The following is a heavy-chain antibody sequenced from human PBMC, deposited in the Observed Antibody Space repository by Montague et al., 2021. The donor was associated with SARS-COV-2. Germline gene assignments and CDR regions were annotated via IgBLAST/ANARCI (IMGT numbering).Heavy chain of an antibody. V-gene: IGHV3-13*04. Sequence: SLRLSCAASGFTFSSYDMHWVRQATGKGLEWVSAIGTAGDTYYPGSVKGRFTISRENAKNSLYLQMNSLRAEDTAVYYCAKLGSSWSDGDDAFDIWGQGTMVTVSS. CDR1: GFTFSSYD. D-gene: IGHD6-13*01. CDR2: IGTAGDT. CDR3: AKLGSSWSDGDDAFDI. J-gene: IGHJ3*02.